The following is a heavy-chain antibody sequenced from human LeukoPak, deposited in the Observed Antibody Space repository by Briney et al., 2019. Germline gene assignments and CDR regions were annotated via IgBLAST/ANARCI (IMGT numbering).Heavy chain of an antibody. D-gene: IGHD2-15*01. V-gene: IGHV3-66*01. J-gene: IGHJ6*02. CDR2: IYSGGST. CDR3: ARVGRLHPLPYYYGMDV. Sequence: GGSLRLSCAASGFTVSSNYMSWVRQAPGKGLEWVSVIYSGGSTYYADSVKGRFTISRDNSKNTLYLQMNSLRAEDTAVYYCARVGRLHPLPYYYGMDVWGQGTTVTVSS. CDR1: GFTVSSNY.